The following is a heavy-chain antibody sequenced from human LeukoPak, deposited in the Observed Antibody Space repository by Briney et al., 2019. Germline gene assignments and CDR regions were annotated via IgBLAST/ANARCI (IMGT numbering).Heavy chain of an antibody. CDR3: ARDRDSGSYFDY. Sequence: GGSLRLSCAASGFTFKSFSMDWVRQAPGKGLEWVSYIRNDAKSIYYADSVKGRFTISRDNAKDSLYLQMNSLRAEDTAVYYCARDRDSGSYFDYWGQGTLVTVSS. CDR2: IRNDAKSI. V-gene: IGHV3-48*04. CDR1: GFTFKSFS. J-gene: IGHJ4*02. D-gene: IGHD1-26*01.